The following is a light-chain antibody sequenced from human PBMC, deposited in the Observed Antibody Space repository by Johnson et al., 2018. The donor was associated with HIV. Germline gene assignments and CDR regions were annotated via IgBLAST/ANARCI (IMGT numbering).Light chain of an antibody. J-gene: IGLJ1*01. V-gene: IGLV1-51*02. Sequence: QSVLSQPPSVSAAPGQRVAISCSGSSSNIGNNYVSWYRQLPGTAPKVLIYEDNKRPSGIPDRFSGSKSGTSAALAIAGLQTGDEADYYCGTWDSSLTGGVFGSGTKVTVL. CDR2: EDN. CDR1: SSNIGNNY. CDR3: GTWDSSLTGGV.